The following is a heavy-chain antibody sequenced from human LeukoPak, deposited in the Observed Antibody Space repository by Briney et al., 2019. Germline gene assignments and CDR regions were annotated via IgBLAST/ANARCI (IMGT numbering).Heavy chain of an antibody. Sequence: GASVKVSCKASGYTFTGYYMHWVRQAPGQGLEWMGRINPNSGGTNYAQKFQGRVTMTRDTSISTAYMELSRLRSDDTAVYYCARVSSSWYYYFDYWGQGTLVTVSS. D-gene: IGHD6-13*01. CDR3: ARVSSSWYYYFDY. CDR2: INPNSGGT. V-gene: IGHV1-2*06. CDR1: GYTFTGYY. J-gene: IGHJ4*02.